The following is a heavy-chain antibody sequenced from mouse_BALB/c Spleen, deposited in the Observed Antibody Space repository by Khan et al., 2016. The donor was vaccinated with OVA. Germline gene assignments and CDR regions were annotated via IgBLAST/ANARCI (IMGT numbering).Heavy chain of an antibody. V-gene: IGHV3-2*02. Sequence: EVELVESGPGLVKPSQSLSLTCTVTGYSITSEYTWNWIRQFPGNKLEWMGFISYSGNTRYNPSLKSRIAITRDTSTNQFFLHLNTVTYEDTATYYCARKDYYDSDPLPYWGQGTLVTVSA. D-gene: IGHD2-4*01. CDR2: ISYSGNT. J-gene: IGHJ3*01. CDR3: ARKDYYDSDPLPY. CDR1: GYSITSEYT.